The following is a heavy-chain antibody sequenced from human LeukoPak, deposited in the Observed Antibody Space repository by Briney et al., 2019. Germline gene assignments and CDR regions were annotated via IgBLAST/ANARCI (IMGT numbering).Heavy chain of an antibody. D-gene: IGHD2/OR15-2a*01. CDR3: ARGRGRIRYYYMDV. CDR2: INHSGST. V-gene: IGHV4-34*01. Sequence: KPSETLSLTCAVYGGSFSGYYWSWIRQPPGKGLEWIGEINHSGSTNYNPSLKSRVTISVDTSKNQFSLKLSSVTAADTAVYYCARGRGRIRYYYMDVWGKGTTVTVSS. CDR1: GGSFSGYY. J-gene: IGHJ6*03.